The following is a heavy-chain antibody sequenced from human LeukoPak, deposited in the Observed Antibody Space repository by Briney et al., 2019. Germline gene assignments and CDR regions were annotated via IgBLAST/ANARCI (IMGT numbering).Heavy chain of an antibody. D-gene: IGHD3-10*01. V-gene: IGHV3-23*01. CDR2: IRGSGGST. J-gene: IGHJ4*02. CDR3: AKDRAMVRGVIGFDY. CDR1: AFTLSSHA. Sequence: GRSLRLSSAAYAFTLSSHAMSWVRQPPGKGLEWVSAIRGSGGSTYYADSGKGRFTISRDNSKNPLYLQMNSLRAEDTAVYYCAKDRAMVRGVIGFDYWGQGTLVTVSS.